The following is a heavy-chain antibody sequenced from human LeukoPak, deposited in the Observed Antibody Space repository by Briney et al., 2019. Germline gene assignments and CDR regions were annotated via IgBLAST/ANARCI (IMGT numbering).Heavy chain of an antibody. D-gene: IGHD6-19*01. CDR1: GGSISSDNW. Sequence: SSETLSLTCTVSGGSISSDNWWSWVRQPPGKGLEWIGEIYHSGSTNYNPSLQSRVTISVDKSNNHFSPRLTSVTAADTAVYYCATNGWYCLDHWGQGALVTVSS. CDR2: IYHSGST. V-gene: IGHV4-4*02. CDR3: ATNGWYCLDH. J-gene: IGHJ1*01.